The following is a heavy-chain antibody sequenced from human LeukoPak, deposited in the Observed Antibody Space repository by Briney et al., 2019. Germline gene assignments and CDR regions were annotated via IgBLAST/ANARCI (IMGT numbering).Heavy chain of an antibody. J-gene: IGHJ6*02. Sequence: GGSLRLSCSASGFTFSSYAMHWVRQAPGKGLEYVSSISSNGGSTYYADSVKGRFTISRDNSKNTLFLQMSSLRTEDTAVYYCARDRYYGMDVWGQGTTVTVSS. CDR1: GFTFSSYA. V-gene: IGHV3-64D*06. CDR2: ISSNGGST. CDR3: ARDRYYGMDV.